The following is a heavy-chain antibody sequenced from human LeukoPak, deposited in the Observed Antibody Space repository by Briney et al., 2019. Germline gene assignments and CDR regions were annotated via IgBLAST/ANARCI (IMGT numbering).Heavy chain of an antibody. Sequence: GGSLRLSCAASGFTFSSYAMSWVRQAPGKGLEWVSAISGSGGSTYYADSVKGRFTISRDNSRNTPYLQMNSLRAEDTAVYYCARHLLWFGELSGGFDYWGQGTLVTVSS. J-gene: IGHJ4*02. V-gene: IGHV3-23*01. CDR3: ARHLLWFGELSGGFDY. D-gene: IGHD3-10*01. CDR1: GFTFSSYA. CDR2: ISGSGGST.